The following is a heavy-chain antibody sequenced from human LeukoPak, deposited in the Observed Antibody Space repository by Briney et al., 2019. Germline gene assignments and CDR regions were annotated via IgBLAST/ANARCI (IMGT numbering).Heavy chain of an antibody. Sequence: GGSLGLSCAASGFTFSDYYMNWIRQAPGKGLEWVSYISTSGSTIYYADSVKGRFTIPRDNAKNSLYLQMSSLRAEDTAVYYCARRRLSSSWYPDYFDYWGQGTLITVSS. V-gene: IGHV3-11*04. CDR1: GFTFSDYY. CDR2: ISTSGSTI. J-gene: IGHJ4*02. D-gene: IGHD6-13*01. CDR3: ARRRLSSSWYPDYFDY.